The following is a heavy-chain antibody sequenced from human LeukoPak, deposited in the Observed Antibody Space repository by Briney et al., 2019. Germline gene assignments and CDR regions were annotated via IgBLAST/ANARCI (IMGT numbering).Heavy chain of an antibody. J-gene: IGHJ5*02. Sequence: GESLKISCKGSGYSFINYWIAWVRQMPGQGLEWMGIIYPGDSDTKYSPSFQGHVTISVDKFINTAYLQWSSLTSSDTAMYYCARLTDYYDSSGYYRNYNWFDPWGKGTLVTVSS. CDR3: ARLTDYYDSSGYYRNYNWFDP. V-gene: IGHV5-51*01. D-gene: IGHD3-22*01. CDR2: IYPGDSDT. CDR1: GYSFINYW.